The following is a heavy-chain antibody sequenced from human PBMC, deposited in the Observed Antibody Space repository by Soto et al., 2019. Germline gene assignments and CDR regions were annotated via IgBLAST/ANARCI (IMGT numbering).Heavy chain of an antibody. CDR3: ARSDFTIVRGASFCFAP. Sequence: SETLSLTCTVSGGSISRGGYYWSWIRQHPGKGLEWIGYIYYSGSTYYNPSLKSRVTISVDTSKNQFSLKLSSVTAADTAVYYCARSDFTIVRGASFCFAPLGQGTQVPVSS. CDR2: IYYSGST. CDR1: GGSISRGGYY. V-gene: IGHV4-31*03. J-gene: IGHJ5*02. D-gene: IGHD3-10*01.